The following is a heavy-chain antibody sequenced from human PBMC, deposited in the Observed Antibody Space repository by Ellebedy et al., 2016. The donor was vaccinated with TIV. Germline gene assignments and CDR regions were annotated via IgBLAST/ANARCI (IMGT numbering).Heavy chain of an antibody. V-gene: IGHV3-48*04. CDR2: ITSSSSPI. Sequence: GESLKISCAASGFSLSRYSMEWVRQAPGKGLKWVAYITSSSSPIYYAASVKGRFTVSRDNAKNLLYLQMNNLRAEDTAVYYCARRSYHADPTPLDFWGQGTLVTV. CDR1: GFSLSRYS. D-gene: IGHD2-2*01. CDR3: ARRSYHADPTPLDF. J-gene: IGHJ4*02.